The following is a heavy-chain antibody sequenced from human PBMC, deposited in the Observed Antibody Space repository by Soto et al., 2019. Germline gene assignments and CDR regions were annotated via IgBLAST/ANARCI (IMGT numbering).Heavy chain of an antibody. CDR2: IYYSGST. V-gene: IGHV4-31*03. J-gene: IGHJ2*01. D-gene: IGHD3-22*01. CDR3: ARDERSYDSSGEYWYFDL. CDR1: GGSISSGGYY. Sequence: QVQLQESGPGLVKPSQTLSLTCTVSGGSISSGGYYWSWIRQHPGKGLEWIGYIYYSGSTYYNPSLPSRVTISVDTSKNQFSLKLSSVPAADTAVYYCARDERSYDSSGEYWYFDLWGRGTLVTVSS.